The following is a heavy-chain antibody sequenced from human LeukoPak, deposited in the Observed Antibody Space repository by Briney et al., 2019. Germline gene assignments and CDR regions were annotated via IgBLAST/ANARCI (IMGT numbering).Heavy chain of an antibody. Sequence: GGSLRLSCAASGFTLSSYWMSWVRQAPGKGLEWVANIKQDGSEKYYVDSVKGRFTISRDNAKNSLYLQMNSLRAEDTAVYYCARERDLDAFDIWGQGTMVTVSS. J-gene: IGHJ3*02. CDR3: ARERDLDAFDI. CDR1: GFTLSSYW. V-gene: IGHV3-7*01. CDR2: IKQDGSEK.